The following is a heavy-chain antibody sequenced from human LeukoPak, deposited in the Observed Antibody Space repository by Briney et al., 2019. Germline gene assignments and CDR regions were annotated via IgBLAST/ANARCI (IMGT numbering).Heavy chain of an antibody. V-gene: IGHV1-8*01. J-gene: IGHJ5*02. D-gene: IGHD3-10*01. CDR1: GYTFTSYD. CDR3: ARRAPYRYYYGSGNPFDP. CDR2: INPNSGNT. Sequence: GASVKVSCKASGYTFTSYDIKWVREATGQGLEWMEWINPNSGNTGYAQKFQGRVTMTRNTSISTAYMELSSLRSEDTAVYYCARRAPYRYYYGSGNPFDPWGQGTLVTVSS.